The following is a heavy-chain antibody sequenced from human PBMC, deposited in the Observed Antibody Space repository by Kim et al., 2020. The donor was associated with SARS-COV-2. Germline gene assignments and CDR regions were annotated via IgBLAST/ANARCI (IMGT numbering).Heavy chain of an antibody. J-gene: IGHJ5*02. V-gene: IGHV6-1*01. CDR2: WYN. Sequence: WYNDYAVSVKSRITINPDTSKNQFSLQLNSVTPEDTAVYYCAREGSDWFDPWGQGTLVTVSS. CDR3: AREGSDWFDP.